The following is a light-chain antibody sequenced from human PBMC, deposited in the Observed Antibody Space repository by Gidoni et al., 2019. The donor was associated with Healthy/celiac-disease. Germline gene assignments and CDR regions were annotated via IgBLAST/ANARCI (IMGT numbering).Light chain of an antibody. CDR2: GNS. V-gene: IGLV1-40*01. Sequence: QSVLTQPPSVSGAPGQRVTISCTWSSSTIGAGYDVPWYQQLPGTAPNLLIYGNSNRPSGVPDRFSGSKSGTSASLAITGLQAEDEADYYCQSYDSSLSGSDYVFGTGTKVTVL. CDR1: SSTIGAGYD. J-gene: IGLJ1*01. CDR3: QSYDSSLSGSDYV.